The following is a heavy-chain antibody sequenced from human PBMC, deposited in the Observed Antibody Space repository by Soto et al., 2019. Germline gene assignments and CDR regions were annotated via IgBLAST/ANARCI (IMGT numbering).Heavy chain of an antibody. J-gene: IGHJ4*02. V-gene: IGHV4-59*12. D-gene: IGHD4-17*01. CDR1: GGSIRDYF. CDR2: IYYSGRT. CDR3: AKYGGYFDY. Sequence: PSETPSLTCTVSGGSIRDYFWTWIRQPPGKGLEWIGYIYYSGRTNYNPSLKSRVSISVDTSKNQFSLKLSSVTAADTAVYYCAKYGGYFDYWGQGTLVTVSS.